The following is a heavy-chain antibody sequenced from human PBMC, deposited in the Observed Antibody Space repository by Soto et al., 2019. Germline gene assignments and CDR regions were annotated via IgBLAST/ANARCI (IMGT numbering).Heavy chain of an antibody. D-gene: IGHD5-12*01. Sequence: GGSRRLSCAASGCTFSTYWMHWVRQAPGKGLVWVSRINTDGSSTSYADSVKGRFTISRDNAKNTLYLQMNSLRAEDTAVYYCARHSGYASFDYWGQGTLVTVSS. J-gene: IGHJ4*02. CDR2: INTDGSST. CDR1: GCTFSTYW. V-gene: IGHV3-74*01. CDR3: ARHSGYASFDY.